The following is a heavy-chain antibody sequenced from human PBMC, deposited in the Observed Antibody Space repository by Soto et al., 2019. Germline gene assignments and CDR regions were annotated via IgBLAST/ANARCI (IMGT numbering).Heavy chain of an antibody. J-gene: IGHJ3*02. CDR3: ARVGRGGYDAFDI. V-gene: IGHV4-59*08. CDR2: IYYSGST. D-gene: IGHD3-10*01. CDR1: GGSISSYY. Sequence: SETLSLTCTVSGGSISSYYWSWIRQPPGKGLEWIGYIYYSGSTNYNPSLKSRVTISVDTSKNQFSLKLSSVTAADTAVYYCARVGRGGYDAFDIWGQGTMVTVSS.